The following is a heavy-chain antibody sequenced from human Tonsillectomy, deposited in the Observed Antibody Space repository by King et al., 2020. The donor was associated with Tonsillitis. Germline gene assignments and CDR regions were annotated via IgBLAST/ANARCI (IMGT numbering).Heavy chain of an antibody. CDR1: GDSISRRGYF. CDR3: ARQGVPGGNDY. J-gene: IGHJ4*02. D-gene: IGHD2-2*01. V-gene: IGHV4-39*01. CDR2: VYYSGST. Sequence: QLQESGPGLVKPWETLSLTCTVSGDSISRRGYFWGWIRQPPGKGLEWVAGVYYSGSTYYNPSLKSRVTASVETSKNQFSLHLNSVTAADTAVYYCARQGVPGGNDYWGQGTLVTVSS.